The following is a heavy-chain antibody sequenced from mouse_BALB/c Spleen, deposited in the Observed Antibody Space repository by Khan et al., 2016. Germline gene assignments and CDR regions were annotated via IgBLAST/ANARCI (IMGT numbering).Heavy chain of an antibody. J-gene: IGHJ1*01. V-gene: IGHV9-3-1*01. CDR2: INTYSGES. Sequence: QIQLVQSGPELKRPGKTVKISCKASGYTFTNYGINWVKQAPAKGLKWMGGINTYSGESTYADDFKGRFAFSLETSANTAYLQINNLNNEDTATYFCDRYRYYYGSSRYFDVWGAGTTVTVSS. D-gene: IGHD1-1*01. CDR1: GYTFTNYG. CDR3: DRYRYYYGSSRYFDV.